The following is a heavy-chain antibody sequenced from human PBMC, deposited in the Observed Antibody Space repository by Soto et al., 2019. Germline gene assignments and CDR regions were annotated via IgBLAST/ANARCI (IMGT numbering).Heavy chain of an antibody. CDR3: ARHPSDFWFDP. V-gene: IGHV4-39*01. CDR2: IYYSGST. D-gene: IGHD2-21*02. J-gene: IGHJ5*02. Sequence: SQPLSLTRTVAGECICRSRYFWGWIRQPPGKGLEWIGSIYYSGSTYYNPSLKSRVTVSVDTSKNQFSLKLSSVTAADTAVYYCARHPSDFWFDPWGQGTLVTVPQ. CDR1: GECICRSRYF.